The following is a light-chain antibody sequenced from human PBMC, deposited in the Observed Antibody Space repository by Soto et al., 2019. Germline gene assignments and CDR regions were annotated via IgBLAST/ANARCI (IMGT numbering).Light chain of an antibody. Sequence: GTSSDVGGYNYVSWYQQHPGKAPKLMIYEVSERPSGVPDRFSGSKSGNTASLTVSGLQADDEADYYCSSYSGTNYHYVFGTGTKVTV. J-gene: IGLJ1*01. CDR2: EVS. CDR3: SSYSGTNYHYV. CDR1: SSDVGGYNY. V-gene: IGLV2-8*01.